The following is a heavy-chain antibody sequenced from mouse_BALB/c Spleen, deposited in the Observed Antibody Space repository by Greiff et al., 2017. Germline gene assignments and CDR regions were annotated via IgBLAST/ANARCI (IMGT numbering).Heavy chain of an antibody. CDR2: IYPGDGDT. J-gene: IGHJ4*01. V-gene: IGHV1-82*01. CDR1: GYAFSSSW. Sequence: VQLQESGPELVKPGASVKISCKASGYAFSSSWMNWVKQRPGQGLEWIGRIYPGDGDTNYNGKFKGKATLTADKSSSTAYMQLSSLTSVDSAVYFCARDDYDGMDYWGQGTSVTVSS. CDR3: ARDDYDGMDY.